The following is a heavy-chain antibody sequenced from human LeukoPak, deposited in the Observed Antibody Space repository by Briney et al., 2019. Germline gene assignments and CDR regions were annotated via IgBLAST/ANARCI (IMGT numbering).Heavy chain of an antibody. J-gene: IGHJ3*02. CDR1: GGSISSNSFY. V-gene: IGHV4-39*01. CDR2: IHYNGNT. Sequence: SETLSLTCTVSGGSISSNSFYWGWIRQPPGKGLQWVGSIHYNGNTYYNPSLKTRVAMSLDTSKNQFSLRLWSVTAADTAVYFCASHDYGDYVPAFDIWGQGTLLTVSS. D-gene: IGHD4-17*01. CDR3: ASHDYGDYVPAFDI.